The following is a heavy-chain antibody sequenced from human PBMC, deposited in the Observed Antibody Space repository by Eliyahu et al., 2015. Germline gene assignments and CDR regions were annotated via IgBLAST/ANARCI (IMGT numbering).Heavy chain of an antibody. CDR1: GGTFSSYA. Sequence: QVQLVQSGAEVKKPGSSVKVSCKASGGTFSSYAISGVRQAPGQGLEWMGGIIPIFGTANYAQKFQGRVTITADKSTSTAYMELSSLRSEDTAVYYCASEVDYYDFWSGYWGYWGQGTLVTVSS. D-gene: IGHD3-3*01. V-gene: IGHV1-69*06. J-gene: IGHJ4*02. CDR3: ASEVDYYDFWSGYWGY. CDR2: IIPIFGTA.